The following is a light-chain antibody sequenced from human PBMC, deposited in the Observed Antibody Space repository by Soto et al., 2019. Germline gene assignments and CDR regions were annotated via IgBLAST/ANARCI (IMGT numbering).Light chain of an antibody. CDR1: QSVSSSY. CDR2: GAS. V-gene: IGKV3-20*01. CDR3: QQYGSSPGT. Sequence: EIVLTQSPGTLSLSPGERATLSCRASQSVSSSYLAWYQQKPGQAPRLLIYGASSRATGIPDRFSGSGSGNEFTFTISRLEPEDFAVYYCQQYGSSPGTFGQGTKVEIK. J-gene: IGKJ1*01.